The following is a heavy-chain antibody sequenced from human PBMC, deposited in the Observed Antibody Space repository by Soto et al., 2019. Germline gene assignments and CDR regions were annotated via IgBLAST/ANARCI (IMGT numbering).Heavy chain of an antibody. J-gene: IGHJ4*02. V-gene: IGHV3-48*03. CDR1: GFTFSSYE. Sequence: GGSLRPSCAASGFTFSSYEMNWVRQAPGKGLEWVSYISSSGSTIYYADSVKGRFTISRDNAKNSLYLQMNSLRAEDTAVYYCARALAAAGTVDYWGQGTLVTVSS. CDR3: ARALAAAGTVDY. CDR2: ISSSGSTI. D-gene: IGHD6-13*01.